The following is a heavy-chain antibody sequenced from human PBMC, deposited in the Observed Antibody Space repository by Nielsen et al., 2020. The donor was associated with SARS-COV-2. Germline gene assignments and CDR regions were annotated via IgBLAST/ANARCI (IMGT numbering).Heavy chain of an antibody. D-gene: IGHD2-2*01. CDR3: ARLSLGYCSSTSCYGHYYYMDV. CDR1: GGSFSGYY. J-gene: IGHJ6*03. V-gene: IGHV4-34*01. Sequence: GSLRLSCAVYGGSFSGYYWSWIRQPPGEGLEWIGEINHSGSTNYNPSLKSRVTISVDTSKNQFSLKLSSVTAADTAVYYCARLSLGYCSSTSCYGHYYYMDVWGKGTTVTVSS. CDR2: INHSGST.